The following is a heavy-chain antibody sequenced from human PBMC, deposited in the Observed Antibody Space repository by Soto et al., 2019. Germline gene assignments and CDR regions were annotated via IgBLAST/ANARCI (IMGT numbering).Heavy chain of an antibody. Sequence: EVQLVESGGGLVQPGGSLRLSCAVSGFTFSSSEMYWVRQAPGKGLEWISYIHPSGQPIFYADSVKGRFTISRDNANXSXXXXXXXXXXXXXXXXXCARRASRWGQGTMVTVSS. V-gene: IGHV3-48*03. CDR3: ARRASR. D-gene: IGHD1-26*01. CDR2: IHPSGQPI. CDR1: GFTFSSSE. J-gene: IGHJ3*01.